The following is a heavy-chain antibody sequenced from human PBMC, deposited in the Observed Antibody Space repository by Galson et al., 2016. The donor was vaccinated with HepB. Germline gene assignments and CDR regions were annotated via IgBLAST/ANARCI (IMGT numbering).Heavy chain of an antibody. Sequence: SLRLSCAASGFTFDDYAMHWVRQAPGKGLEWVSGISWNSGSIGYADSVKGRFTISRDNAKNSLYLQMNSLRAEDTAFYYCAKGPYCSGTGCYIGHYYTMDVWGQGTTVTVSS. CDR3: AKGPYCSGTGCYIGHYYTMDV. CDR2: ISWNSGSI. D-gene: IGHD2-2*02. CDR1: GFTFDDYA. V-gene: IGHV3-9*01. J-gene: IGHJ6*02.